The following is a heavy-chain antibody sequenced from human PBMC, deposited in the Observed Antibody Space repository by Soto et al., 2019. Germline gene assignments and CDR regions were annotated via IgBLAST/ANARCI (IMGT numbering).Heavy chain of an antibody. CDR1: GFSLTTRGVG. CDR2: IYWDDDK. V-gene: IGHV2-5*02. Sequence: QITLKESGPPLVKPTQTLTLTCTFSGFSLTTRGVGVGWIRQPPGKALECLALIYWDDDKRYSPSLQSRLSITKDTSKNQVVLTMTNVDPVDTATYYCAHIPNYYQYDWFDPWGQGTRVSVSS. CDR3: AHIPNYYQYDWFDP. D-gene: IGHD3-16*01. J-gene: IGHJ5*02.